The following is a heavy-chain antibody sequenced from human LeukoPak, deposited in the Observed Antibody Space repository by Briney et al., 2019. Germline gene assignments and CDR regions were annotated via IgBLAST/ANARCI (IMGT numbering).Heavy chain of an antibody. J-gene: IGHJ4*02. D-gene: IGHD3-16*01. CDR2: IYRVGTT. V-gene: IGHV3-53*05. Sequence: GGPRRLACAASAFTVYNNYMRWVRQAPGKGLEFVSLIYRVGTTSYADSVKGRFTISRDKSKNTLYLQMNSLRVEDTAVYYCANSPTLGVWGQGTLVTVSS. CDR1: AFTVYNNY. CDR3: ANSPTLGV.